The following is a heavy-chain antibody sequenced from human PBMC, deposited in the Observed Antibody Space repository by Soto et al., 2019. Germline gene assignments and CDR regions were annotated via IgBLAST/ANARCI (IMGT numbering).Heavy chain of an antibody. Sequence: ASVKVSCKACGYTFTAYYMYWVRQTPGQGLEWMGGINPDTGGADIAPKFQGKITMTRDTSINTAYLQLPRLTSDDTAVYYCARDPIGGGAPYYFDYWGQGTLVTVSS. J-gene: IGHJ4*02. CDR1: GYTFTAYY. CDR3: ARDPIGGGAPYYFDY. CDR2: INPDTGGA. V-gene: IGHV1-2*02. D-gene: IGHD3-16*01.